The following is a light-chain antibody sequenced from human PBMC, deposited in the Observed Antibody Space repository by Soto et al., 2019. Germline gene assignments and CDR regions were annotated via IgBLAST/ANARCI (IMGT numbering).Light chain of an antibody. Sequence: VLTQSPGTLSLSPGERATLSCRASQSVSSSYLVWYQQKPGQAPRLLFYGASSRATGVPDRFSGRGSGTDFTLTISRLDPEDFAVYYCQQYGSSPYTFGLGTRLEIK. CDR2: GAS. CDR3: QQYGSSPYT. J-gene: IGKJ5*01. CDR1: QSVSSSY. V-gene: IGKV3-20*01.